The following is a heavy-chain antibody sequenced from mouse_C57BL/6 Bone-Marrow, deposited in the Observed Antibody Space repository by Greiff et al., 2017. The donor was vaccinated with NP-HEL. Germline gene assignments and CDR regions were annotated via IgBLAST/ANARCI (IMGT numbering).Heavy chain of an antibody. J-gene: IGHJ2*01. Sequence: DVKLVESGGDLVKPGGSLKLSCAASGFTFSSYGMSWVRQTPDKRLEWVATISSGGSYTYYPDSVQGRFTISRDNAKNTLYLQMSSLKSEDTAMYYCARLYYYGSSYSFWGQGTTLTVSS. V-gene: IGHV5-6*02. CDR3: ARLYYYGSSYSF. CDR2: ISSGGSYT. CDR1: GFTFSSYG. D-gene: IGHD1-1*01.